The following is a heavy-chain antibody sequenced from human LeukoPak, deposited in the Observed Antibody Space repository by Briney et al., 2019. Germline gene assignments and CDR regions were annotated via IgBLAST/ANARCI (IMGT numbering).Heavy chain of an antibody. J-gene: IGHJ4*02. CDR1: GYTFTGYY. D-gene: IGHD3-22*01. CDR3: AGDSTQRYYYDSSGYYYGVDY. Sequence: EASVKVSCKASGYTFTGYYMHWVRQAPGQGLEWMGRINPNSGGTNYAQKFQGRVTMTRDTSISTAYMELSRLRSDDTAVYYCAGDSTQRYYYDSSGYYYGVDYWGQGTLVTVSS. V-gene: IGHV1-2*06. CDR2: INPNSGGT.